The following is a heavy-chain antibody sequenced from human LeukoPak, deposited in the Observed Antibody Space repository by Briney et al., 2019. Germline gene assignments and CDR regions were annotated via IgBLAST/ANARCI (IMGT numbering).Heavy chain of an antibody. J-gene: IGHJ6*03. CDR1: GFTFSSYE. CDR3: ARVVVVPAAIGPHYYYYYYMDV. V-gene: IGHV3-48*03. Sequence: PGGSLRLSCAASGFTFSSYEMNWVRQAPGKGLEWVSYISSSGSTIYYADSVKGRFTISRDNAKNSLYLQMNSLRVEDTAVYYCARVVVVPAAIGPHYYYYYYMDVWGKGTTVTVSS. CDR2: ISSSGSTI. D-gene: IGHD2-2*01.